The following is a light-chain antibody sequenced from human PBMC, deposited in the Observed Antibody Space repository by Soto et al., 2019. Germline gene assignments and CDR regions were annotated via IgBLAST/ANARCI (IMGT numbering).Light chain of an antibody. CDR3: QQYGSASLIT. CDR1: QRLSASD. V-gene: IGKV3-20*01. CDR2: GVS. J-gene: IGKJ5*01. Sequence: PGQRATLSCRASQRLSASDVAWYQQKAGQPPKILIYGVSNRAPGIPDRFTGSGSGADFTLTITRLQPEDFAVYHCQQYGSASLITFGQGTRLEIK.